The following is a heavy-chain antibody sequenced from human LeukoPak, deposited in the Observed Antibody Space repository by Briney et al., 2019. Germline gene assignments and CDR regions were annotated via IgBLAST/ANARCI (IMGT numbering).Heavy chain of an antibody. CDR2: INPNSGGT. Sequence: ASVKVSCKASGYTLTGYYMHWVRQAPGQGLEWMGWINPNSGGTNYAQKFQGRVTMTRDTSISTAYMELSRLRSDDTAVDYCAREVTMVRGVNRLDYWGQGTLVTVSS. V-gene: IGHV1-2*02. CDR3: AREVTMVRGVNRLDY. J-gene: IGHJ4*02. D-gene: IGHD3-10*01. CDR1: GYTLTGYY.